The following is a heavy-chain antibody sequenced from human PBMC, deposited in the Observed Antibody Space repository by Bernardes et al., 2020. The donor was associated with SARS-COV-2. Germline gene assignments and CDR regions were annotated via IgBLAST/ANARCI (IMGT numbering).Heavy chain of an antibody. CDR1: GFTFSDYY. D-gene: IGHD3-10*02. V-gene: IGHV3-23*01. CDR3: AKDRGMFGEASFDY. Sequence: GGSLRLSCAASGFTFSDYYMSWIRQAPGKGLEWISYISGSGGSTYYADSVKGRFTISRDNSKNTLYLQMNSLRAEDTAVYYCAKDRGMFGEASFDYWGQGTLVTVSS. J-gene: IGHJ4*02. CDR2: ISGSGGST.